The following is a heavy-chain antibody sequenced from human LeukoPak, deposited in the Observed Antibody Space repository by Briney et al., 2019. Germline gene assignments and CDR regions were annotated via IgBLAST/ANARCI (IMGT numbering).Heavy chain of an antibody. CDR3: ANRGIVIRAVIIIGFHKEAYYFDY. Sequence: GGSLRLSCVVSGITFSNYGMSWVRQAPGKGLEWVSGISERGGSTNYADSVKGRFIISRDTSKNTVYLQMNSLRVEDTAVYFCANRGIVIRAVIIIGFHKEAYYFDYWGQGILVTVSS. CDR2: ISERGGST. V-gene: IGHV3-23*01. J-gene: IGHJ4*02. D-gene: IGHD3-10*01. CDR1: GITFSNYG.